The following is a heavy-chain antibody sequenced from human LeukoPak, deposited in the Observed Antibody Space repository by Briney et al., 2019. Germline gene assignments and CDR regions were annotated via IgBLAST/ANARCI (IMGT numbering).Heavy chain of an antibody. CDR2: ISGDSTDI. Sequence: GGSLRLSCATSGFTFKNYAMNWVRQAPGKGLEWVSSISGDSTDIYYADSVMGRSTTSRDNAKNSLYLQISSLRAEDTAIYYCARRGYSDSSGYDYWGQGTLVTVSS. V-gene: IGHV3-21*01. J-gene: IGHJ4*02. CDR3: ARRGYSDSSGYDY. D-gene: IGHD3-22*01. CDR1: GFTFKNYA.